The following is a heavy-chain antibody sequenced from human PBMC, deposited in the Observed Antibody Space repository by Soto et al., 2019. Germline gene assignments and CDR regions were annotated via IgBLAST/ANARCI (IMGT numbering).Heavy chain of an antibody. Sequence: EDQLVESGGGLVKPGGSLRLSCAASGFSFDTYNMNWVRQAPGKGLEWVSSISSGRPDIFYADSVRGRFTISRDDAKKSLFLQMNSLRADDTXXXXXXXXHLGIAAGDFDLWGQGTLVTVSS. V-gene: IGHV3-21*02. D-gene: IGHD6-19*01. CDR1: GFSFDTYN. J-gene: IGHJ4*02. CDR2: ISSGRPDI. CDR3: XXXHLGIAAGDFDL.